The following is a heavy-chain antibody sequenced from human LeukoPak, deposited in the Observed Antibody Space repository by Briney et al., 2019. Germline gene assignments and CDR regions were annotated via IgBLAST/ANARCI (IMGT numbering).Heavy chain of an antibody. CDR2: IYYSGST. CDR1: GGSISSGGYF. CDR3: ARRYCSGGNCYPFDY. Sequence: SETLSLTCTVSGGSISSGGYFWSWVRQLPGKGLEWIGYIYYSGSTYYNPSLKSRLTISRDTSKNRFSLKLSSVTAADTAVYYCARRYCSGGNCYPFDYWGQGTLVTVSS. D-gene: IGHD2-15*01. V-gene: IGHV4-30-4*08. J-gene: IGHJ4*02.